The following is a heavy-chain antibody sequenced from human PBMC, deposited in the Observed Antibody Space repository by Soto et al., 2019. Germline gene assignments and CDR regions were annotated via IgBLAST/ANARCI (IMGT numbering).Heavy chain of an antibody. CDR1: GGSFSGYY. V-gene: IGHV4-34*01. CDR2: INHSGST. J-gene: IGHJ4*02. Sequence: SETLSLTCAVYGGSFSGYYWSWIRQPPGKGLEWIGEINHSGSTNYNPSLKSRVTISVDTSKNQFSLKLSSVTAADTAVYYCARGPGYYYFWSGYRFDYWGQGTLVTVSS. CDR3: ARGPGYYYFWSGYRFDY. D-gene: IGHD3-3*01.